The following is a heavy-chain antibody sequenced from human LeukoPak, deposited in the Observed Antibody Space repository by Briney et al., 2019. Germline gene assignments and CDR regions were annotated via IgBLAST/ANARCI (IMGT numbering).Heavy chain of an antibody. CDR2: INPSGGST. CDR1: GYTFTIYY. Sequence: GASVNVSCKASGYTFTIYYMHWVRQAPGQGLEWMGIINPSGGSTSYAQKFQGRVTMTRDTSTSTVYMELSSLRSEDTAVYYCALLGGNRVFDYWGQGTLVTVSS. J-gene: IGHJ4*02. D-gene: IGHD4-23*01. CDR3: ALLGGNRVFDY. V-gene: IGHV1-46*01.